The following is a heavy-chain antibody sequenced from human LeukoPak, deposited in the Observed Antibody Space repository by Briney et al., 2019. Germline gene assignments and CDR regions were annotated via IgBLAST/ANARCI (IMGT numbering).Heavy chain of an antibody. CDR2: IYSGGRT. J-gene: IGHJ4*02. Sequence: GGSLRLSCAASGFTVDSNYMSWVRQAPGKGLEWVSVIYSGGRTYYADSVKGGFTISRDNSKNTVYLQMNSLRAEDTAVYYCARDSGVSTPLNHWGQGALVTVSS. CDR3: ARDSGVSTPLNH. D-gene: IGHD2/OR15-2a*01. V-gene: IGHV3-66*01. CDR1: GFTVDSNY.